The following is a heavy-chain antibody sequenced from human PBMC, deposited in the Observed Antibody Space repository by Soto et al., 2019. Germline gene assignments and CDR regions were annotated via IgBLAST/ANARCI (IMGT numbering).Heavy chain of an antibody. CDR3: ARGLSHTIYYYYYYMDV. Sequence: SETLSLTCAVYGGSFSGYYWSWIRQPPGKGLEWIGEINHSGSTNYNPSLKSRVTISVDTSKNQFSLKLSSVTAADTAVYYCARGLSHTIYYYYYYMDVWGKGTTVTVSS. CDR1: GGSFSGYY. V-gene: IGHV4-34*01. J-gene: IGHJ6*03. CDR2: INHSGST. D-gene: IGHD3-9*01.